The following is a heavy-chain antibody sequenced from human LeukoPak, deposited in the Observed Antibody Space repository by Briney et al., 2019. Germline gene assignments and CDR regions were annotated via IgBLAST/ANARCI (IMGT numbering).Heavy chain of an antibody. Sequence: GASVEVSCKASGYTFTDYHVHWVRQAPGQGLQWMGWIDPKSGGTNYAQKFQGRVTMTRDTSISTAYMELNRLTSDDTAIYYCARLGVGRWMVVTYYYYGMDVWGQGTTVTVSS. CDR3: ARLGVGRWMVVTYYYYGMDV. CDR2: IDPKSGGT. D-gene: IGHD6-19*01. CDR1: GYTFTDYH. V-gene: IGHV1-2*02. J-gene: IGHJ6*02.